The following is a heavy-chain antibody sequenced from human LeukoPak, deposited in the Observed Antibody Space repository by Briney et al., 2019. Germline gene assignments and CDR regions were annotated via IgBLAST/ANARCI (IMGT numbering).Heavy chain of an antibody. CDR1: GYSFTSYW. J-gene: IGHJ6*03. CDR3: ARIGVTTVQNYYYYYYMDV. CDR2: IYPGDSDT. V-gene: IGHV5-51*01. Sequence: GESLKISCKGSGYSFTSYWIGWVRQMPGKGLEWMGIIYPGDSDTRYSPSFQGQVTISADKSISTAYLQWSSLKASDTAMYYCARIGVTTVQNYYYYYYMDVWGKGTTVTISS. D-gene: IGHD4-11*01.